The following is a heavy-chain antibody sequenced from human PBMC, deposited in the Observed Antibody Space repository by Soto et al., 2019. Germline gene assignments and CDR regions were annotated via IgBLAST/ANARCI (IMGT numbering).Heavy chain of an antibody. J-gene: IGHJ4*02. CDR3: ARAARYCSSTSCYRFDY. D-gene: IGHD2-2*01. V-gene: IGHV1-69*13. CDR1: GGTFSSYA. CDR2: IIPIFGTA. Sequence: SVKVSCKASGGTFSSYAISWVRQAPGQGLEWMGGIIPIFGTANYAQKFQGRVTITADESTSTAYMELSSLRSEDTAVYYCARAARYCSSTSCYRFDYWGQGTLVTVCS.